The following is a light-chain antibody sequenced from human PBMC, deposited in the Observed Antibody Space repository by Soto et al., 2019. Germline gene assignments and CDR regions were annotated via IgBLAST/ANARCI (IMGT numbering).Light chain of an antibody. V-gene: IGLV1-40*01. CDR3: QSYDSSMSGYV. CDR2: GNN. CDR1: SANIGAAYN. J-gene: IGLJ1*01. Sequence: QSVLTQPPSVSGAPGQRVTISCTGSSANIGAAYNVDWYQQLPGTAPRLLIYGNNNRPSGVPARFSGSKPGTSASLAIAGLQAEDEGDYYCQSYDSSMSGYVSGTGTKVIVL.